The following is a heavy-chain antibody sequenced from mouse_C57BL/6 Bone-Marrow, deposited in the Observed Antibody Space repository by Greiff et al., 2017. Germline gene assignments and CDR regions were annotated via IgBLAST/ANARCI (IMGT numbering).Heavy chain of an antibody. Sequence: QVQLQQSGAELARPGASVKLSCKASGYTFTSYGISWVKQRTGQGLEWIGEIYPRSGNTYYNEKFKGKATLTADKSSSTAYMVLRSLTSEDSAVYFCARGGLLRPRDYWGQGTSVTVSS. CDR1: GYTFTSYG. V-gene: IGHV1-81*01. D-gene: IGHD1-2*01. J-gene: IGHJ4*01. CDR3: ARGGLLRPRDY. CDR2: IYPRSGNT.